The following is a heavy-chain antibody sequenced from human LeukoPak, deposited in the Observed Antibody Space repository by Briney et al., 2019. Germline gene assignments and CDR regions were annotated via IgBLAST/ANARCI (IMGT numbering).Heavy chain of an antibody. J-gene: IGHJ4*02. CDR1: GGTFSSYA. CDR3: ATRYSSGYYSFDY. V-gene: IGHV1-69*05. D-gene: IGHD3-22*01. Sequence: GASVKVSCKASGGTFSSYAFSWVRQAPGQGLEWMGGNIPIFGTANYAQTFQGRVTTTTDDSTSTAYVELSSLRSEDTAVYYCATRYSSGYYSFDYWGQGTLVTVSS. CDR2: NIPIFGTA.